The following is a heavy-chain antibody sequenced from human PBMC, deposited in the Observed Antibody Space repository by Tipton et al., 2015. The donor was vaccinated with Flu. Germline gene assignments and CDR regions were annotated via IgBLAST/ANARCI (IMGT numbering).Heavy chain of an antibody. Sequence: TLSLTCTVSGDSMRSDYFWGWIRQAPGKGLEWLGSQYHTGTSYYNPSLRGRVTISVDRSQNQFSLRLSSVTAADTAVYYCARDNSEQQLPFDYWGPGTLVTVSS. V-gene: IGHV4-38-2*02. CDR2: QYHTGTS. J-gene: IGHJ4*02. CDR3: ARDNSEQQLPFDY. CDR1: GDSMRSDYF. D-gene: IGHD6-13*01.